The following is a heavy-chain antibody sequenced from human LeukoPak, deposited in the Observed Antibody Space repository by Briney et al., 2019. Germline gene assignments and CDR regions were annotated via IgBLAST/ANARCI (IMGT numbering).Heavy chain of an antibody. Sequence: GGSLRLSCAASGFTVSSIHMVWVRQAPGKGLEWVSVTYTGGNSYYADSVKGRFIISRDISKNTLYLQMNSLRAEDSALYYCARYQLLPRGKNWYDPWGQGTLVTVSS. V-gene: IGHV3-53*01. CDR3: ARYQLLPRGKNWYDP. CDR1: GFTVSSIH. D-gene: IGHD2-2*01. CDR2: TYTGGNS. J-gene: IGHJ5*02.